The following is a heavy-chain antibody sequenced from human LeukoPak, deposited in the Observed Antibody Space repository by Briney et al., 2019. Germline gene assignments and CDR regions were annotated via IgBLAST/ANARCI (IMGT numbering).Heavy chain of an antibody. CDR3: AREYDSSGYQSYGMDV. D-gene: IGHD3-22*01. CDR1: RVPEGSSE. CDR2: IYSGGST. V-gene: IGHV3-53*01. J-gene: IGHJ6*02. Sequence: GVPLRLSCAASRVPEGSSEELGGRRTTEKGVKGVSVIYSGGSTYYADSVKGRFTISRDNSKNTLYLQMNSLRAEDTAVYYCAREYDSSGYQSYGMDVWGQGTTVTVSS.